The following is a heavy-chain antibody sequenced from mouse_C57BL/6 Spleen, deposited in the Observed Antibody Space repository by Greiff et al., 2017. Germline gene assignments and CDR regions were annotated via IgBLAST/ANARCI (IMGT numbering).Heavy chain of an antibody. J-gene: IGHJ1*03. Sequence: QVQLQQSGAELVKPGASVKLSCKASGYTFTEYTIHWVKQRSGQGLEWIGWFYPGSGSIKYNEKFQDKATLTADKSSSTVYMELSRLTSEDSAVYDCAPYYNGSSYCYCDVWGTGTTVTVSS. CDR1: GYTFTEYT. V-gene: IGHV1-62-2*01. CDR3: APYYNGSSYCYCDV. D-gene: IGHD1-1*01. CDR2: FYPGSGSI.